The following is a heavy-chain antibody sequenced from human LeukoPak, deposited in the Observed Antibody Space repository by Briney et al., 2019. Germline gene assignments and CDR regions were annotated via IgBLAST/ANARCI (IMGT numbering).Heavy chain of an antibody. Sequence: SETLSLTCAVYGGSFSGYYWSWIRQPPGKGLEWIGEINHSGSTNYNPSLKSRVTISVDTSKNQFSLKLSSVTAADTAVYYCARGEPDGEKSGWGQGTLVTVSS. D-gene: IGHD1-14*01. J-gene: IGHJ4*02. CDR3: ARGEPDGEKSG. CDR1: GGSFSGYY. CDR2: INHSGST. V-gene: IGHV4-34*01.